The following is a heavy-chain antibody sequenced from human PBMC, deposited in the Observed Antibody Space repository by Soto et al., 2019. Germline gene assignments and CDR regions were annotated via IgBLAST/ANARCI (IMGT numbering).Heavy chain of an antibody. V-gene: IGHV1-3*01. CDR3: AHLAGLAHTDDY. Sequence: ASVKVSCKASGYTFTSYPTHWVRQAPGQRLEWMGWIDAGNGNTKYSQKFRGRVTFTTDTSASTAYMDLSSLRSEDTAVYFCAHLAGLAHTDDYWGQGTPVTVSS. CDR1: GYTFTSYP. D-gene: IGHD3-9*01. CDR2: IDAGNGNT. J-gene: IGHJ4*02.